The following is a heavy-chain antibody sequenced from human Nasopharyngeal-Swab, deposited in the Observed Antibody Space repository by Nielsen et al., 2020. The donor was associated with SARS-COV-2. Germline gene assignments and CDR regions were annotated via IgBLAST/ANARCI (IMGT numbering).Heavy chain of an antibody. V-gene: IGHV3-74*01. CDR1: GFTFSSYW. CDR3: ARATWLSSMDV. D-gene: IGHD3-22*01. CDR2: INSDGSST. Sequence: GESLKISCAASGFTFSSYWMHWVRQAPGKGLVWVSRINSDGSSTSYADSVKGRFTISSDNAKNTLYLQMNSLRAEDTAVYYCARATWLSSMDVWGQGTTVTVSS. J-gene: IGHJ6*02.